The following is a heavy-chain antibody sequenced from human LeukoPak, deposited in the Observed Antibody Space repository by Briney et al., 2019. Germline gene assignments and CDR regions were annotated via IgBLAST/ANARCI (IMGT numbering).Heavy chain of an antibody. CDR2: ISSSSTYI. Sequence: GGSLRLSCAASGFTFNTYSMNWVHQAQGKGLEWVSSISSSSTYIYNADSVKGRFTISRDNAKNSLYLQMNSLRAEDTAVYYCARKPPRGGGYSGFNDYWGQGTLVTVSS. CDR1: GFTFNTYS. CDR3: ARKPPRGGGYSGFNDY. D-gene: IGHD5-12*01. V-gene: IGHV3-21*01. J-gene: IGHJ4*02.